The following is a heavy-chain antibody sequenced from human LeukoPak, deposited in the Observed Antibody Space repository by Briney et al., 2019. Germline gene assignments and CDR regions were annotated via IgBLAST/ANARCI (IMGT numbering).Heavy chain of an antibody. D-gene: IGHD3-10*02. CDR3: AELGITMIGGV. J-gene: IGHJ6*04. Sequence: GGSLRLSCAASGFTFDDYAMHWVRQAPGKGLEWVSGISWNSGSTIYYADSVKGRFTISRDNAKNSLYLQMNSLRAEDTAVYYCAELGITMIGGVWGKGTTVTISS. CDR1: GFTFDDYA. CDR2: ISWNSGSTI. V-gene: IGHV3-9*01.